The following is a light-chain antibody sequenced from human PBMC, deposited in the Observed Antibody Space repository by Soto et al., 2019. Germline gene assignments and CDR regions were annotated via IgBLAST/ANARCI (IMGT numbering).Light chain of an antibody. CDR3: ETWDCNTRV. Sequence: QAVLTQSSSASASLGSSVKLTCTLSSGHSSYIIAWHQQQPGKAPRYLMKLEGSGSYNKGSGVPDRFSGSSSGADRYLTISNLQSEDEADYYCETWDCNTRVFGGGTKLTVL. J-gene: IGLJ2*01. V-gene: IGLV4-60*03. CDR1: SGHSSYI. CDR2: LEGSGSY.